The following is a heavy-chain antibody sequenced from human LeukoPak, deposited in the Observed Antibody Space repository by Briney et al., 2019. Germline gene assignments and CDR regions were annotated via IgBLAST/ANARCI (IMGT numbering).Heavy chain of an antibody. D-gene: IGHD4-23*01. CDR1: GFTFSSYA. J-gene: IGHJ4*02. V-gene: IGHV4-34*01. CDR3: ARALRFPATTVVTRVGYFDY. Sequence: GSLRLSCAASGFTFSSYAMSWVRQAPGKGLEWIGEINHSGSSNYNPSLKSRVTISVDTSKNQFSLKLSSVTAADTAVYYCARALRFPATTVVTRVGYFDYWGQGTLVTVSS. CDR2: INHSGSS.